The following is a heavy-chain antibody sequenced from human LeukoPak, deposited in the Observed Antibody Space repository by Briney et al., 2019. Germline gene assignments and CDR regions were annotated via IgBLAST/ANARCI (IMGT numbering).Heavy chain of an antibody. D-gene: IGHD4-11*01. V-gene: IGHV3-73*01. J-gene: IGHJ5*02. Sequence: GGSLRLSCAASGFTFSGSAMHWVRQASGKGLEWVGRIRSKANSYATAYAASVKGRFTISRDDSKNTAYLQMNSLKTEDTAVYYCTRRPNDYSNYDDNWFDPWGQGTLVTVSS. CDR2: IRSKANSYAT. CDR3: TRRPNDYSNYDDNWFDP. CDR1: GFTFSGSA.